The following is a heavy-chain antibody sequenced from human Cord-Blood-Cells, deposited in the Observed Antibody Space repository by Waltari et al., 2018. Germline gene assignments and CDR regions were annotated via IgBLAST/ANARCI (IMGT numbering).Heavy chain of an antibody. CDR3: ARDKPPPGGDSSSSYWYFDL. J-gene: IGHJ2*01. V-gene: IGHV4-59*01. CDR2: IYYSGST. CDR1: CGSISSYY. Sequence: QVQLQESGPGLVKPSETLSLTCTVSCGSISSYYWSWIRQPPGKGLEWIGYIYYSGSTNYNPSLKSRVTRSVDTSKNQFSLKLSSGTAADTAVYYCARDKPPPGGDSSSSYWYFDLWGRGTLVTVSS. D-gene: IGHD6-6*01.